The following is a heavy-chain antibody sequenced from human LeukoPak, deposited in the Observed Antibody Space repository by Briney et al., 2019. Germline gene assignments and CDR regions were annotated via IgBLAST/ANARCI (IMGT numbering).Heavy chain of an antibody. CDR1: GYTFTNYG. CDR3: ARDPQWEPDAFDI. CDR2: ISAFNGEI. D-gene: IGHD1-26*01. J-gene: IGHJ3*02. Sequence: ASVKVSCKASGYTFTNYGINWVRQAPGQGLEWMGWISAFNGEIYLAQRSQGRVSMTTDTTTDTVYMELRSLRSDDTAVYYCARDPQWEPDAFDIWGQGTMVTVSS. V-gene: IGHV1-18*01.